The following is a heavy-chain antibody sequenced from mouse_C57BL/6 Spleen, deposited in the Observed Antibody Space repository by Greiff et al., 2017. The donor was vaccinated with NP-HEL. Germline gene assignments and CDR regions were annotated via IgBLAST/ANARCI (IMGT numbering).Heavy chain of an antibody. CDR1: GYTFTSYW. CDR3: AREGVWYYDDRRGAMDD. Sequence: VQLQQPGAELVKPGASVKLSCKASGYTFTSYWMHWVKQRPGRGLEWIGRIDPNSGGTKYNEKFKSKATLTVDTPSSTAYMPLSSLTSEDSAVDDCAREGVWYYDDRRGAMDDWGQGTSVTVAS. J-gene: IGHJ4*01. V-gene: IGHV1-72*01. D-gene: IGHD2-13*01. CDR2: IDPNSGGT.